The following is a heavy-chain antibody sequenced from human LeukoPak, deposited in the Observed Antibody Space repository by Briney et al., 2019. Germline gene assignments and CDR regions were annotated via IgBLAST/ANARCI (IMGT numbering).Heavy chain of an antibody. J-gene: IGHJ6*03. D-gene: IGHD3-22*01. Sequence: NPSETLSLTCTVSGGSISSYYWSWIRQPAGKGLEWIGRIYTSGSTNYNPSLKSRVTMSVDTSKNQFSLKLGSVTAADTAVYYCARGDSSGYYYYYMDVWGKGTTVTVSS. CDR3: ARGDSSGYYYYYMDV. V-gene: IGHV4-4*07. CDR2: IYTSGST. CDR1: GGSISSYY.